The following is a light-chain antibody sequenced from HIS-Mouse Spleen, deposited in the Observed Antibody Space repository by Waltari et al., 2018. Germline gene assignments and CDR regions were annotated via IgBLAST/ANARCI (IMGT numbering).Light chain of an antibody. CDR2: EGS. CDR3: CSYAGSSTWV. V-gene: IGLV2-23*01. CDR1: STDVWSYNL. J-gene: IGLJ3*02. Sequence: QSALTQPASVSGSPGQSITLSCTGTSTDVWSYNLLPWYQQHPGKDPKLMIYEGSKRPSGVSNRFSGSKSGNTASLTISGLQAEDEADYYCCSYAGSSTWVFGGGTKLTVL.